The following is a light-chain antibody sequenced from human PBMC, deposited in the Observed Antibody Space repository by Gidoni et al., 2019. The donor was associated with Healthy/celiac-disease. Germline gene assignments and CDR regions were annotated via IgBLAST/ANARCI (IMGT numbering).Light chain of an antibody. CDR1: QSVSSSY. J-gene: IGKJ3*01. CDR3: QQYGSSLVT. CDR2: GAS. V-gene: IGKV3-20*01. Sequence: EIVLTQFPGTLSLSPGERATLSCRARQSVSSSYLAWYQQKPGQAPRHLIYGASSRATGIPDRFSGSGSGTDFTLTISRLEPEDFAVYYCQQYGSSLVTFGPGTKVDIK.